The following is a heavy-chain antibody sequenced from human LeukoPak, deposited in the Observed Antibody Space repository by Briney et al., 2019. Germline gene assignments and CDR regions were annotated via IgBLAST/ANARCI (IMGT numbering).Heavy chain of an antibody. CDR2: IRSSGSPI. D-gene: IGHD3-9*01. J-gene: IGHJ4*02. CDR3: VRDPDALDI. Sequence: GGSLRLSCAASGFTFSSYSMNWVRQAPGKGLEWVAYIRSSGSPIYYADSVKGRFTISRDNAKNSLYLQMNSLRDEDTAVYYCVRDPDALDIWGQGTPVTVSS. CDR1: GFTFSSYS. V-gene: IGHV3-48*02.